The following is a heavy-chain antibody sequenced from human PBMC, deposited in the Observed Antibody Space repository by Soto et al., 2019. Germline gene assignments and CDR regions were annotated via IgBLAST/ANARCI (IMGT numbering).Heavy chain of an antibody. CDR1: DGSISNFY. Sequence: PSETLSLTCTVSDGSISNFYWIWIRQPPGKGLEWIGYISSSGNTNYNPSLKSRVSISVDTSKNQFSLNLTSVTAADTAVYYCARNDYGDYALGFWFDPWGQGTLVTVSS. CDR2: ISSSGNT. D-gene: IGHD4-17*01. J-gene: IGHJ5*02. CDR3: ARNDYGDYALGFWFDP. V-gene: IGHV4-59*12.